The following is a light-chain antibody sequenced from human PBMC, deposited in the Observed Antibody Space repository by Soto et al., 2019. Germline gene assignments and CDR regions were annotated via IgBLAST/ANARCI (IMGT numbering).Light chain of an antibody. Sequence: QAVVTQEPSFSVSPGGTVTLTCGLSSGSVSASHVPSWYQQTPGQAPRTLIYNTNTRSSGVPDRFSGSILGNRAALTITGAQADDESDYYCVLYMRSGISVCGGGTKVTVL. CDR3: VLYMRSGISV. J-gene: IGLJ2*01. CDR2: NTN. V-gene: IGLV8-61*01. CDR1: SGSVSASHV.